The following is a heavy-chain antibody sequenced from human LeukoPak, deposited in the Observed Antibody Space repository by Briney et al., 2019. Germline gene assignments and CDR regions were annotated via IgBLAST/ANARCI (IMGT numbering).Heavy chain of an antibody. CDR1: GFTVSSNY. V-gene: IGHV3-7*01. Sequence: GGSLRLSCAVSGFTVSSNYMSWVRQAPGKGLEWVATIKKDGSEQYYVDSMKGRLTISRDNAKNSVYLQIHNLRAEDTAVYYCARDLGWLQSDYWGQGTLVTVSS. CDR2: IKKDGSEQ. D-gene: IGHD5-24*01. J-gene: IGHJ4*02. CDR3: ARDLGWLQSDY.